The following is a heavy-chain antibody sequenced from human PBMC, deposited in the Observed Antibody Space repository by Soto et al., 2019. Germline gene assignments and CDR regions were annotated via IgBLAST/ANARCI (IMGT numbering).Heavy chain of an antibody. J-gene: IGHJ4*02. CDR2: IYSGGGT. CDR1: GFTVSRSY. D-gene: IGHD3-16*01. Sequence: PGGSLGLSCAASGFTVSRSYMTWVRQAPGKGLEWVSTIYSGGGTYYTDSVKGRFTIFRDNFKNTLYLHMNSLRAEDSAVYYCARAVWNDSLPTSWGQGTLVTVSS. V-gene: IGHV3-53*01. CDR3: ARAVWNDSLPTS.